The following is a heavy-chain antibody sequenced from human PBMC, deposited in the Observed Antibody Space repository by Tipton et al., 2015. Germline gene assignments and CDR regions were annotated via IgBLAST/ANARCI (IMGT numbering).Heavy chain of an antibody. Sequence: GSLRLSCAASGFTFSRYWMHWARQAPGKGLVWVSRIDDDGSSTSYADSVKGRITISRDNAKNTLYLQMNSLRAEDTAVYYCARISGYYFDYWGQGTLVTVSS. CDR2: IDDDGSST. D-gene: IGHD3-22*01. CDR1: GFTFSRYW. V-gene: IGHV3-74*01. J-gene: IGHJ4*02. CDR3: ARISGYYFDY.